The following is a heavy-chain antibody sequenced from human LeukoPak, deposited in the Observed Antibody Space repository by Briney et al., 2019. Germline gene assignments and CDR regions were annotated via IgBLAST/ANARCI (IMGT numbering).Heavy chain of an antibody. D-gene: IGHD5-18*01. CDR3: AKGAGGFSYYNWFDP. V-gene: IGHV4-39*07. J-gene: IGHJ5*02. CDR2: IYYSGTT. Sequence: WIRQPPGKGLEWIGSIYYSGTTHYNPSLESRVTISVDTSKNQFSLKLASVTAADTAIYYCAKGAGGFSYYNWFDPWGQGTLAIVSS.